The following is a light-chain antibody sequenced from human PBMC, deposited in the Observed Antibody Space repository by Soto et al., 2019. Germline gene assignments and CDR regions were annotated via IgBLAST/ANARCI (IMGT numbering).Light chain of an antibody. V-gene: IGKV1-5*03. CDR1: QSISSW. Sequence: DIQMTQSPSTLSASVGDRVTITCRASQSISSWLPWYQQKPGKAPKLLIYKSSSLETGVPSRFSGSGSGTAFTLTISSLQPDDFATYYCQQYNTFLFTFGPGTKVDI. CDR2: KSS. CDR3: QQYNTFLFT. J-gene: IGKJ3*01.